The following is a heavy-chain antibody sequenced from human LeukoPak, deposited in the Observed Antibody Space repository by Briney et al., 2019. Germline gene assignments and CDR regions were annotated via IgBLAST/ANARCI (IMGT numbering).Heavy chain of an antibody. D-gene: IGHD3-22*01. Sequence: GASVKVSCKASGHTFAAYYIHWVRQAPGQGLEWMGWINCNSGGTNYAQKFQGRVTMTRDTSISTGYMELSRLRSDDTAVYYCARVATIAGSGYFYYFDYWGQGTLVTVSS. CDR2: INCNSGGT. CDR3: ARVATIAGSGYFYYFDY. V-gene: IGHV1-2*02. J-gene: IGHJ4*02. CDR1: GHTFAAYY.